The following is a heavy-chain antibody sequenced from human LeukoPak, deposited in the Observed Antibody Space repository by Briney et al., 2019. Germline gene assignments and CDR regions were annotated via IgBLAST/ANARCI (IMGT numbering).Heavy chain of an antibody. V-gene: IGHV4-34*01. J-gene: IGHJ4*02. D-gene: IGHD3-22*01. CDR2: INHSGST. CDR1: GGSFSGYY. Sequence: SETLSLTCAVYGGSFSGYYWSWIRQPPGKGLEWIGEINHSGSTNYNPSLKSRVTISVDTSKNQFSLKLSSVTAADTAVYYCARVHGLYYYDSSGYFDYWGQGTLVTVSS. CDR3: ARVHGLYYYDSSGYFDY.